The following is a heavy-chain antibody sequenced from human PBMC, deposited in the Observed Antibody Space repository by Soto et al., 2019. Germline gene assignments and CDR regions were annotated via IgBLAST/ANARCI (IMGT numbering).Heavy chain of an antibody. CDR1: GGTFSSYA. J-gene: IGHJ6*02. D-gene: IGHD3-16*02. Sequence: QVQLVQSGAEVKKPGSSVKVSCKASGGTFSSYAISWVRQAPGQGLEWMGGIIPIFGTANYAQKFQGRVTITADKSTSTAYMELSSLRSEDTAVYYCARAYDYVWGSYRAYYYYYYGMDVWGQGTTVTVSS. CDR3: ARAYDYVWGSYRAYYYYYYGMDV. V-gene: IGHV1-69*06. CDR2: IIPIFGTA.